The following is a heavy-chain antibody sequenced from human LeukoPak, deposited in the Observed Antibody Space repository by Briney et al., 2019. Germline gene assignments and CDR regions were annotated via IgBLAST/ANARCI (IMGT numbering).Heavy chain of an antibody. CDR3: AREVTLRLGYWFDP. CDR1: GFSFSDHG. Sequence: GGSLRLSCAASGFSFSDHGMHWVRQAPGKGLEWVAVIWYDGSKTYYADSVKGRFTISRDNFKNTVYLQVSSLRAEDTAVYYCAREVTLRLGYWFDPWGQGTLVTVSS. CDR2: IWYDGSKT. D-gene: IGHD5-18*01. V-gene: IGHV3-33*01. J-gene: IGHJ5*02.